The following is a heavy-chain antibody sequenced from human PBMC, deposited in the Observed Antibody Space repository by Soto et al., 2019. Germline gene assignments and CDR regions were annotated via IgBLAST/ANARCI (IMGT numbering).Heavy chain of an antibody. CDR2: ISYDGSNK. V-gene: IGHV3-30-3*01. CDR1: GFTFSSYA. CDR3: ARDHIRYCSGGSCYGFDY. J-gene: IGHJ4*02. D-gene: IGHD2-15*01. Sequence: GGSLRLSCAASGFTFSSYAMHWVRQAPGKGLEWVAVISYDGSNKYYADSVKGRFTISRDNSKNTLYLQMNSLRAEDTAVYYCARDHIRYCSGGSCYGFDYWGQGTLVTVSS.